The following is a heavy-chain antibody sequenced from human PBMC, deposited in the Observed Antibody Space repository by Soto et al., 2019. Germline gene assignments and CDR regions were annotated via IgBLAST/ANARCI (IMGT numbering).Heavy chain of an antibody. J-gene: IGHJ3*01. Sequence: QVQLVQSGAEVKKPGSSVKVSCKASGGTFSSYTISWVRQAPGQGLEWMGRIIPILGIANYAQKFQGRVTITANKATSTAYMELSSLRCEDTAVYYCAREDYYGSGSYVFWGQGTMVPVSS. CDR1: GGTFSSYT. D-gene: IGHD3-10*01. CDR2: IIPILGIA. CDR3: AREDYYGSGSYVF. V-gene: IGHV1-69*08.